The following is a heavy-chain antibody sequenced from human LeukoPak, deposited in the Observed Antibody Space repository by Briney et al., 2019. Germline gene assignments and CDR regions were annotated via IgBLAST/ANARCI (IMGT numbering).Heavy chain of an antibody. CDR2: INTNTGNP. D-gene: IGHD2-2*01. V-gene: IGHV7-4-1*02. CDR1: GYTFTSYA. J-gene: IGHJ4*02. Sequence: ASVKVSCTASGYTFTSYAMNWVRQAPGQGLERMGWINTNTGNPTYAQGFTGRFVFSLDTSVSTAYLQISSLKAEDTAVYYCAREYCSSTSCFDYWGQGTLVTVSS. CDR3: AREYCSSTSCFDY.